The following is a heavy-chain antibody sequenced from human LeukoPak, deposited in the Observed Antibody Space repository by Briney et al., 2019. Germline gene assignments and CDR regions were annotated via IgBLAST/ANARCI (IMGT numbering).Heavy chain of an antibody. CDR1: GFTFSSYA. V-gene: IGHV3-23*01. CDR2: ISGSGGGT. Sequence: GGSLRLSCAASGFTFSSYAMTWVRQAPGKGLEWVSAISGSGGGTYYADSVKGRFTISRDNSKNTLYLQMNSLRAEDTAVYYCASLQYYYDSSGYYPPRDFDYWGQGTLVTVSS. D-gene: IGHD3-22*01. J-gene: IGHJ4*02. CDR3: ASLQYYYDSSGYYPPRDFDY.